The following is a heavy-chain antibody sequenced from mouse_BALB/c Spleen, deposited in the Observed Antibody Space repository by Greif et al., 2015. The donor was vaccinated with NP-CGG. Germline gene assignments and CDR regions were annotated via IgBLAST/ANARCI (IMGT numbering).Heavy chain of an antibody. CDR1: GYTFTDYY. J-gene: IGHJ1*01. Sequence: QVQLQQSGAELARPGASVKLSCKASGYTFTDYYINWVKQRTGQGLEWIGEIYPGSGNTYYNEKLKGKATLTADKSSSTAYMQLSSLTSEDSAVYFCARDSRYFDVWGAGTTVTVPS. V-gene: IGHV1-77*01. CDR2: IYPGSGNT. CDR3: ARDSRYFDV.